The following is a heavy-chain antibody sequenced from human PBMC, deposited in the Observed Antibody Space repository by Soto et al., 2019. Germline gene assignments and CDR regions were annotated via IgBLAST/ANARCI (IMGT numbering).Heavy chain of an antibody. CDR1: GFSLSTSGVG. D-gene: IGHD3-22*01. Sequence: SGPTLVNPTQTLTLTCTFSGFSLSTSGVGVGWIRQPPGKALEWLALIYWDDDKRYSPSLKSRLTITKDTSKNQVVLTMTNMDPVDTATYYCAHLGIAGDSSGYWGGIFDYWGQGTLVTVSS. J-gene: IGHJ4*02. V-gene: IGHV2-5*02. CDR3: AHLGIAGDSSGYWGGIFDY. CDR2: IYWDDDK.